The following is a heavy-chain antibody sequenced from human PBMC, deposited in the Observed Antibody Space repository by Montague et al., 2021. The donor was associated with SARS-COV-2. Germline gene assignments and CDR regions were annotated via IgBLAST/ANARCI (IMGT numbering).Heavy chain of an antibody. J-gene: IGHJ4*02. CDR1: GDSISSFY. Sequence: SETLSLTCTVSGDSISSFYWNWIRQPAGKGLEWIGRIYASGGTNYNPSLKSRVTTSVDTSKNQFSLKLNSVTAAATAVYYCGRGVVAATPVVDYWGRGTLVAVSS. D-gene: IGHD2-15*01. CDR2: IYASGGT. CDR3: GRGVVAATPVVDY. V-gene: IGHV4-4*07.